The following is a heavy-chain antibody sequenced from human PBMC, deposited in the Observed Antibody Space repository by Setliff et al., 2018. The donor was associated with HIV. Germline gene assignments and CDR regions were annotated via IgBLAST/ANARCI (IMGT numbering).Heavy chain of an antibody. D-gene: IGHD3-10*01. CDR3: ASGKGVGGVIITGGLDV. CDR1: GHTFSNSD. V-gene: IGHV1-8*01. J-gene: IGHJ6*04. Sequence: ASVKVSCKASGHTFSNSDIHWVRRATGQGLEWMGWMNPNTGVAGYALKFQGRVAMTRDTSISTAYMELSSLTSEDTAVYWCASGKGVGGVIITGGLDVWGKGTTVTVSS. CDR2: MNPNTGVA.